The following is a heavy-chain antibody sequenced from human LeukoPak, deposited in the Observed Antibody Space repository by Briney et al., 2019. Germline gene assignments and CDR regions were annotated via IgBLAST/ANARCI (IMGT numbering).Heavy chain of an antibody. CDR3: AGYYSSIYGMDV. J-gene: IGHJ6*02. V-gene: IGHV4-34*01. CDR1: GGSFSGYF. Sequence: SETLSLTCAVNGGSFSGYFWSWIRQPPGKGLEWIGEINHSGSTYYNASLKSRITISVDTSKRQFSLRMNSVTAADTAVYFCAGYYSSIYGMDVWGQGTSVTVSS. D-gene: IGHD3-3*01. CDR2: INHSGST.